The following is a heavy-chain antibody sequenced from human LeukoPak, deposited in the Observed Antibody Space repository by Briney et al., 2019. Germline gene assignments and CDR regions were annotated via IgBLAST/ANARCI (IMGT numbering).Heavy chain of an antibody. V-gene: IGHV3-23*01. Sequence: GGSLRLSCAPSGFTFSSYAMSWVRQAPGKGLEWVSAISGSGGSTYYADSVKGRFTISRDNSKNTLYLQMNSLRAEDTAVYYCAKAITMIVVVTSLDYWGQGTLVTVSS. CDR2: ISGSGGST. D-gene: IGHD3-22*01. J-gene: IGHJ4*02. CDR3: AKAITMIVVVTSLDY. CDR1: GFTFSSYA.